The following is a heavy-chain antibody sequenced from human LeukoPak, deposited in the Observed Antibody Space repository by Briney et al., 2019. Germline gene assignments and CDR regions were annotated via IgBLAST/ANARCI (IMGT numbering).Heavy chain of an antibody. CDR3: ARVSSSGWYDFDY. CDR2: IYYSGST. CDR1: GGSISSGGYY. Sequence: SQTLSLTCTVSGGSISSGGYYWSWIRQYPGKGLEWIGYIYYSGSTYYNPSLKSRVTISVDTSKNQFSLKLSSVTAADTAVYYCARVSSSGWYDFDYWGQGTLVTVSS. J-gene: IGHJ4*02. D-gene: IGHD6-13*01. V-gene: IGHV4-31*03.